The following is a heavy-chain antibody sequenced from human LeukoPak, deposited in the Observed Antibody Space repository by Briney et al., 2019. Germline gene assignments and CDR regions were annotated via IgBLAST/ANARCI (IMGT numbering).Heavy chain of an antibody. J-gene: IGHJ4*02. CDR2: IYTSGST. V-gene: IGHV4-61*02. Sequence: SQTLSLTCTVSGGSTSSGSYYWSWIRQPAGKGLEWIGRIYTSGSTNYNPSLKSRVTISVDTSKNQFSLKLSSVTAADTAVYYCARVSGGTRDYWGQGTLVTVSS. CDR1: GGSTSSGSYY. D-gene: IGHD2-15*01. CDR3: ARVSGGTRDY.